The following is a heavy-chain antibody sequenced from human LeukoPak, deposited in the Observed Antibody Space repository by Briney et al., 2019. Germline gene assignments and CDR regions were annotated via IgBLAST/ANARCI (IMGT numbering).Heavy chain of an antibody. CDR1: GGSISSYY. V-gene: IGHV4-59*01. J-gene: IGHJ4*02. D-gene: IGHD4-17*01. CDR3: ARDHYGDYPDY. Sequence: SETLSLTCTVSGGSISSYYWSWIRQPPGKGLEWIGYIYYSGSTNYNPSLKSRVTISVDTSKNQFSLKLSSVTAADTAVYYCARDHYGDYPDYWGQGTLVTVSS. CDR2: IYYSGST.